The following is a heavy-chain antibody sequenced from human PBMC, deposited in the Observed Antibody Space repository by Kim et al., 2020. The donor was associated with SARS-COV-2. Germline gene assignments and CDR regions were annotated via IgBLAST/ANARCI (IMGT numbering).Heavy chain of an antibody. D-gene: IGHD5-18*01. CDR3: AKRRENSYGYDY. J-gene: IGHJ4*02. V-gene: IGHV3-23*01. Sequence: YADSVKGRFTISRDNANTTLYLQMNTLRAEDTAVYYCAKRRENSYGYDYWGQGVLVTVSS.